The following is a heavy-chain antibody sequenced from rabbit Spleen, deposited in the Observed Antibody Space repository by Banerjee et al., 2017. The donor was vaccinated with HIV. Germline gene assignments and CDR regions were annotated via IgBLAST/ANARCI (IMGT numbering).Heavy chain of an antibody. J-gene: IGHJ4*01. CDR2: INSVSGDN. Sequence: QDQVVESGGVLVKPGGSLTLTCKTSGFDFSSTNVMCGGRQAPGKGLEWVGCINSVSGDNVYASWARGRFTISKASSTTVTLKMTSLTAADAATYFCARDLTGVIGWNFYLWGPGTLVTVS. D-gene: IGHD1-1*01. V-gene: IGHV1S45*01. CDR3: ARDLTGVIGWNFYL. CDR1: GFDFSSTNV.